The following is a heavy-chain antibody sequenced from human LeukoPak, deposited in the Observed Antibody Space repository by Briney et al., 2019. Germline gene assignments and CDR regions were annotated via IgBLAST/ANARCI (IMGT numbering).Heavy chain of an antibody. J-gene: IGHJ6*03. CDR2: INWNGGST. CDR1: GFTFDDYG. D-gene: IGHD6-13*01. Sequence: PGGSLRLSCAASGFTFDDYGMSWVRQAPGKGLEWVSGINWNGGSTGYADSVKGRFTISRDNAKNSLYLQMNSLRAEDTALYYCARCGQLTPYYYYYMDVWGKGTTVTVSS. CDR3: ARCGQLTPYYYYYMDV. V-gene: IGHV3-20*04.